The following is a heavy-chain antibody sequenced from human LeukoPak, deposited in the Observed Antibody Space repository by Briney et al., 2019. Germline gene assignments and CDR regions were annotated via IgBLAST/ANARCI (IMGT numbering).Heavy chain of an antibody. V-gene: IGHV5-51*01. CDR2: IYPGDSDT. CDR3: ARLPYYDSSGYYFTGFDY. D-gene: IGHD3-22*01. Sequence: GESLKISCKGSGYSFTSYWIGWVRQMPGKSLEWMGIIYPGDSDTRYSPSFQGQVTISADKSISTAYLQWSSLKASDTAMYYCARLPYYDSSGYYFTGFDYWGQGTLVTVSS. CDR1: GYSFTSYW. J-gene: IGHJ4*02.